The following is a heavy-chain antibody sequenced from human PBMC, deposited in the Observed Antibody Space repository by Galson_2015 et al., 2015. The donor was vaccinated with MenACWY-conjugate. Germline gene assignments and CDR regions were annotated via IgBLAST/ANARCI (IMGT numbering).Heavy chain of an antibody. V-gene: IGHV3-33*06. D-gene: IGHD1-26*01. J-gene: IGHJ6*02. CDR2: IWYDGSNK. Sequence: SLRLSCAASGFTFSSYGMHWVRQAPGKGLEWVAVIWYDGSNKYYADSVKGRFTISRDNSKNTLYLQMNSLRDEDTAVYYCVKGVGATPGYYGVDVWGQGTTVTVSS. CDR3: VKGVGATPGYYGVDV. CDR1: GFTFSSYG.